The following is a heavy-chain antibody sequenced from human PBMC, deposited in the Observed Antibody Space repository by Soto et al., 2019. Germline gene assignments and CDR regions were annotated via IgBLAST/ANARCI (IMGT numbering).Heavy chain of an antibody. CDR1: GYSFTNND. CDR2: MNPGSGDT. Sequence: ASVKVSCKASGYSFTNNDVTWVRQATGQGLEWMGWMNPGSGDTGYAQKFQGRVTMARDISIATAYMELSSLRSDDTAIYYCARMATFGSLNWFDPWGQGTLVTVSS. J-gene: IGHJ5*02. V-gene: IGHV1-8*01. D-gene: IGHD3-16*01. CDR3: ARMATFGSLNWFDP.